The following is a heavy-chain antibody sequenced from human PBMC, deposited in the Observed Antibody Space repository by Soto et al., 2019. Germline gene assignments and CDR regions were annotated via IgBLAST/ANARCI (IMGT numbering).Heavy chain of an antibody. CDR2: INAANGDT. CDR1: GYTFTSYG. D-gene: IGHD2-15*01. Sequence: ASVQVSCKASGYTFTSYGIHWVRQAPGQRLEWMGWINAANGDTKYSPKFQGRVTITRDTSASTAYMDLSSLRSEDTAVYYCARGIATGQLDPWGQGTLVTLSS. CDR3: ARGIATGQLDP. J-gene: IGHJ5*02. V-gene: IGHV1-3*01.